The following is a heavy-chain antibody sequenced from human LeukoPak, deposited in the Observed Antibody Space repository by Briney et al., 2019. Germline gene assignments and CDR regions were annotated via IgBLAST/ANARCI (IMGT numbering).Heavy chain of an antibody. J-gene: IGHJ4*02. CDR1: GFAFSDYY. Sequence: GGSLRLSCAASGFAFSDYYMSWIRQAPGKGLEWVSYISSSGSTIYYADSVKGRFTISRDNSKNTLYLQMNSLTAEDTAVYYCAKEERYYYGSGSPHKFDYWGQGTLVTVSS. D-gene: IGHD3-10*01. V-gene: IGHV3-11*01. CDR2: ISSSGSTI. CDR3: AKEERYYYGSGSPHKFDY.